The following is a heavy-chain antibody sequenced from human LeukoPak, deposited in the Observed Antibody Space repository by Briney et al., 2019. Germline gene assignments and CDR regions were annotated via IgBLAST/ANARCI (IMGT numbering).Heavy chain of an antibody. V-gene: IGHV1-24*01. CDR2: FDPEDGET. CDR3: ATLLRRGDYFDY. D-gene: IGHD3-22*01. J-gene: IGHJ4*02. Sequence: ASVKVSCQVSGYTLTELSMHWVRQAPGKGLEWMGGFDPEDGETIYAQKFQGRVTMTEDTSTDTAYMELSSLRSEDTAVYYCATLLRRGDYFDYWGQGTLVTVSS. CDR1: GYTLTELS.